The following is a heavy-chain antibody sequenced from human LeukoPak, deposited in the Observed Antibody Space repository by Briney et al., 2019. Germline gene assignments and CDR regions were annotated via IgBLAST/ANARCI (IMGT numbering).Heavy chain of an antibody. V-gene: IGHV4-38-2*01. Sequence: SETLSLTCAVSGYSISSGYYWGWIRQPPGKGLEWIGSIYHSGSTYYNPSLKSRVTISVDTSKNQFSLKLSSVTAADTAVYYCARASLYPRVGDYWGQGTLVTVSS. CDR3: ARASLYPRVGDY. CDR1: GYSISSGYY. J-gene: IGHJ4*02. D-gene: IGHD1-26*01. CDR2: IYHSGST.